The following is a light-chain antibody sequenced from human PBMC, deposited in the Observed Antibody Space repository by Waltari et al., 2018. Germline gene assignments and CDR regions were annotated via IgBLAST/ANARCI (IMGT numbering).Light chain of an antibody. V-gene: IGLV1-44*01. CDR3: ATWDDTLDGYV. Sequence: QSVLTQPPSASGTPGQRVTISCSGSSSNIGPNSVNWYQQFPGQAPKLLMYRSNERPSGVPDRFSGSSSGPSASLAISGLQSEDEAEDYCATWDDTLDGYVFGAGTRLTVL. J-gene: IGLJ1*01. CDR2: RSN. CDR1: SSNIGPNS.